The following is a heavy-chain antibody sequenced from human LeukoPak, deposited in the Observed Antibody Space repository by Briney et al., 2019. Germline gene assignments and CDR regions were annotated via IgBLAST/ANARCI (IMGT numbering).Heavy chain of an antibody. CDR3: ARGGIAVAGKGKSFDY. CDR2: IIPIFGTA. D-gene: IGHD6-13*01. V-gene: IGHV1-69*05. J-gene: IGHJ4*02. CDR1: GGTFSSYA. Sequence: GASVKVTCNASGGTFSSYANRWVRQAPAQGLEWMGGIIPIFGTANYAQKFQGRGTITTDETTSTAYIELSSLRSEDTAVYYCARGGIAVAGKGKSFDYWGQGTLVTVSS.